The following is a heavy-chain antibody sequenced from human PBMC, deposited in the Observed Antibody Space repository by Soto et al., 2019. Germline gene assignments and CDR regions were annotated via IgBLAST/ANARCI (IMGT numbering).Heavy chain of an antibody. V-gene: IGHV3-9*01. Sequence: GGSLRLSCAASGFTFDDYSMHWVRQPPGKGLEWVAGISWNSYVIDYADSVKGRFTISRDNARNSLYLQMNSLRVEDTALYYCAKDINFGTSVPLFYHCGQGTQVTVSS. J-gene: IGHJ4*02. CDR3: AKDINFGTSVPLFYH. CDR1: GFTFDDYS. D-gene: IGHD1-7*01. CDR2: ISWNSYVI.